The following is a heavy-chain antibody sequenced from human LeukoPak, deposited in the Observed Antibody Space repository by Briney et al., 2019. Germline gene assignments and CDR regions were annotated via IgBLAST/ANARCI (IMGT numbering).Heavy chain of an antibody. CDR3: ARRRYYYGSGGHNWFDP. D-gene: IGHD3-10*01. CDR1: GGSISSYY. J-gene: IGHJ5*02. Sequence: SETLSLTCTVSGGSISSYYWSWIRQPPGKGLEWIGYIYYSGSTNYNPSLKSRVTISVDTSKNQFSLKLSSVTAADTAVYYCARRRYYYGSGGHNWFDPWGQGTLVTVSS. V-gene: IGHV4-59*12. CDR2: IYYSGST.